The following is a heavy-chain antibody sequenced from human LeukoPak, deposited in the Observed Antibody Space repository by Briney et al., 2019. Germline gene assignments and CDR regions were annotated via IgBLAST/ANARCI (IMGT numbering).Heavy chain of an antibody. CDR1: GGSISSYY. D-gene: IGHD3-22*01. CDR3: ARHRSSGYYSFDY. V-gene: IGHV4-59*08. J-gene: IGHJ4*02. Sequence: PSETLSLTCTVSGGSISSYYWSWIRQPPGKGLEWIGYIYCSGSTSYNPSLKSRVTISVDTSKNQFSLKLSSVTAADTAVYYCARHRSSGYYSFDYWGQGTLVPVSS. CDR2: IYCSGST.